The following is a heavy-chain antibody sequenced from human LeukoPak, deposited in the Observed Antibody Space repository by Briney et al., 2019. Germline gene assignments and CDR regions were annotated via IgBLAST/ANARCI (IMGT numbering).Heavy chain of an antibody. Sequence: SETLSLTCTVSGGSISSSNYYWGWIRQPPGKGLECIGSVYYSGNTYYNPSLKSRVTISVDTSKNQFSLKLSSVTAADTAVYYCARAVTSSSSWYKWVNWFDPWGQGTLVTVSS. V-gene: IGHV4-39*07. CDR3: ARAVTSSSSWYKWVNWFDP. J-gene: IGHJ5*02. D-gene: IGHD6-13*01. CDR2: VYYSGNT. CDR1: GGSISSSNYY.